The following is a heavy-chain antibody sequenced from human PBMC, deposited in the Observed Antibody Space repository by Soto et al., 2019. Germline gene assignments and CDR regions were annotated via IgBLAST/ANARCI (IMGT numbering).Heavy chain of an antibody. Sequence: GASVKVSCKASGYTFTGYCMHWVRQAPGQGLEWMGWINPNSGGTNYAQKFQGWVTMTRDTSISTAYMELSRLRSDDTAVYYCARGVVPAAIDYYYGMDVWGQGTTVTVSS. D-gene: IGHD2-2*01. CDR2: INPNSGGT. CDR3: ARGVVPAAIDYYYGMDV. CDR1: GYTFTGYC. J-gene: IGHJ6*02. V-gene: IGHV1-2*04.